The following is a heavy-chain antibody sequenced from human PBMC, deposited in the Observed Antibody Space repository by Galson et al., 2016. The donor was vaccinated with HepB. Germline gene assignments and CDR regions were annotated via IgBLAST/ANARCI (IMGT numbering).Heavy chain of an antibody. Sequence: SLRLSCAASGFTFSDGWMNWVRQAPGKGLEWVSAINWSGGSTYYGDSVKGRFSISRDNAKNSLYLQMNSLRAGDTALDYCARGDNGYFDKWGQGTLVTVSS. CDR3: ARGDNGYFDK. J-gene: IGHJ4*02. D-gene: IGHD2-8*01. CDR2: INWSGGST. V-gene: IGHV3-20*04. CDR1: GFTFSDGW.